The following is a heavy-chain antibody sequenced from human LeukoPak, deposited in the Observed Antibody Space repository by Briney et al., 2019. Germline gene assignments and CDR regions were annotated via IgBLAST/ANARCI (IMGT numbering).Heavy chain of an antibody. J-gene: IGHJ4*02. D-gene: IGHD6-6*01. CDR3: ARIAARREVDY. V-gene: IGHV3-66*01. Sequence: GGSLRLSCAASGLTVSSNYMSWVRQAPGKGLEWVSVIYSGGSTYYADSVKGRFTISRDNSKNTLYLQMNSLRAEDTAVYYCARIAARREVDYWGQGTLVTVSS. CDR2: IYSGGST. CDR1: GLTVSSNY.